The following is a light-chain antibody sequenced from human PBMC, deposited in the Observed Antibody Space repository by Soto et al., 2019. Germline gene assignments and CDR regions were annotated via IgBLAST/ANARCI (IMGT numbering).Light chain of an antibody. V-gene: IGKV3-20*01. J-gene: IGKJ5*01. Sequence: IGLSHSPGTLSLSTGERATLSCRASQTISSSSLAWYQQKGGQAPRLLIYGASSRATGIPDRFSGSGSGTDFTLTISRLEPDDFAVYYCQQYGSSSTFGQGTRLEIK. CDR1: QTISSSS. CDR2: GAS. CDR3: QQYGSSST.